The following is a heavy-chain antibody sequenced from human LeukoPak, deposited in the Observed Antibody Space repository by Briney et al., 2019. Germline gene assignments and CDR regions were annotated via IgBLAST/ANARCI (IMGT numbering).Heavy chain of an antibody. CDR2: IYTSGST. V-gene: IGHV4-4*07. CDR3: ARSPMVRGANGNWFDP. Sequence: PSETLSLTCTVSGGSISSYYWSWIRQPAGKGLEWIGRIYTSGSTNYNPSLKSRVTISVDTSKNQFSLKLSSVTAADTAVYYCARSPMVRGANGNWFDPWGQGTLVTVSS. J-gene: IGHJ5*02. CDR1: GGSISSYY. D-gene: IGHD3-10*01.